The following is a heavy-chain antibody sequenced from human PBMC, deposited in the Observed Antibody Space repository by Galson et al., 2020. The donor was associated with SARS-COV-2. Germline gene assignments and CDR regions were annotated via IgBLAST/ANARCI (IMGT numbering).Heavy chain of an antibody. D-gene: IGHD6-19*01. J-gene: IGHJ4*02. CDR2: IHNRGSSI. CDR1: GFTFSSYE. CDR3: ARDGQTSSGWAFDY. Sequence: GESLKISCAASGFTFSSYEMNWVRQAPGKGLEWVAYIHNRGSSIYYADSVKGRFTISRDSSKNTVYLQMNNLRADDTAVYYCARDGQTSSGWAFDYWGQGTLVTVSS. V-gene: IGHV3-48*03.